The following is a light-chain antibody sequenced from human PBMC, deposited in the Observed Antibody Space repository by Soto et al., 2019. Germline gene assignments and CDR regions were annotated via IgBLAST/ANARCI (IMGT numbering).Light chain of an antibody. CDR3: QQRSNQWT. CDR1: QSVSSY. Sequence: EIVLTQSPATLSLSPGERATLSCRASQSVSSYLSWYQQKHGQAPRLLIYDASNRATGIPARFSGSGSGTDFTLTSSSLEPEDFAVYYCQQRSNQWTFGQGTKVDIK. J-gene: IGKJ1*01. CDR2: DAS. V-gene: IGKV3-11*01.